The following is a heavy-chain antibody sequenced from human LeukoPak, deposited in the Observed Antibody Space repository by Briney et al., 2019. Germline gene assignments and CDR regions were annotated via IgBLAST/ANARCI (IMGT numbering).Heavy chain of an antibody. CDR2: ISYDGSNK. V-gene: IGHV3-30*18. CDR1: GFTFSSYA. J-gene: IGHJ1*01. Sequence: PGGSLRLSCAASGFTFSSYAMHWIRQAPGKGLEWVAVISYDGSNKYYADSVKGRFTISRDNSKNTMYLEMNSLRPEDTAVYYCTKDRVSSGWFEYFQYWGQGTLVTVSS. D-gene: IGHD6-19*01. CDR3: TKDRVSSGWFEYFQY.